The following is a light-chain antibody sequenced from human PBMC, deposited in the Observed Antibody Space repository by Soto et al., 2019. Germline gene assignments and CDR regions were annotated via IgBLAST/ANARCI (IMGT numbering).Light chain of an antibody. CDR2: DAS. CDR3: QQYHKWPPLT. CDR1: QSVSTN. J-gene: IGKJ4*01. Sequence: EILMTQSPASLSVSPGENATLSCRASQSVSTNLVWYQQKLGQSPRLLIYDASTRPTGIPARFGGMGSGTQFALTITSLQSEDSAVYYCQQYHKWPPLTFGGGTKVEI. V-gene: IGKV3-15*01.